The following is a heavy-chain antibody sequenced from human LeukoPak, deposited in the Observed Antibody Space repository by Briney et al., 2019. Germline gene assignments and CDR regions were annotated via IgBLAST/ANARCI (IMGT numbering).Heavy chain of an antibody. V-gene: IGHV7-4-1*02. CDR2: INTHTGNP. Sequence: ASVKVSCKASGYSFTKYAMNWVRQAPGQGLEWMGWINTHTGNPTYAQGFTGRFVFSLDTSVSTAYLQISSLKAEDTAVYYCARDEYGAIDAFDIWGQGTMVTVSS. CDR3: ARDEYGAIDAFDI. J-gene: IGHJ3*02. CDR1: GYSFTKYA. D-gene: IGHD4-17*01.